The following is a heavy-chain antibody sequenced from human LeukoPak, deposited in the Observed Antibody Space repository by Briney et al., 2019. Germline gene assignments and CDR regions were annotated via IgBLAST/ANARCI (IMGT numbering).Heavy chain of an antibody. D-gene: IGHD3-22*01. J-gene: IGHJ4*02. CDR3: ASVSSYYDSSGYLDY. CDR1: GGTFSSYA. Sequence: ASVKVSCKASGGTFSSYAISSVRQAPGQGLEWMGGIIPIFGTANYAQKFQGRVTITADKSTSTAYMELSSLRSEDTAVYYCASVSSYYDSSGYLDYWGQGTLVTVSS. V-gene: IGHV1-69*06. CDR2: IIPIFGTA.